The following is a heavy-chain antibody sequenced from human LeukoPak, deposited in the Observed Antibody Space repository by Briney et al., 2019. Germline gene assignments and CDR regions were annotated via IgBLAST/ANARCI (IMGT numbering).Heavy chain of an antibody. D-gene: IGHD3-22*01. J-gene: IGHJ4*02. Sequence: SQTLSLTCSVSGGSISSDNYYWTWIRQPAGKGLEWIGRFHTGGSANYNPSHKSRVTISVDTSKNQFSLRLNSVTAADTAIYYCAREEYYDDSGYYFRYFDSWGQGTLVTVSS. CDR3: AREEYYDDSGYYFRYFDS. CDR1: GGSISSDNYY. CDR2: FHTGGSA. V-gene: IGHV4-61*02.